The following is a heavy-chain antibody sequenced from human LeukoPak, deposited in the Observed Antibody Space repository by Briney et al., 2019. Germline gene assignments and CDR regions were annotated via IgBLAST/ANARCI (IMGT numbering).Heavy chain of an antibody. Sequence: PSETLSLTCAVSGYSISSGYYWGWIRQPPGKGLEWIGNIYHSGSTYYNPSLKSRVTISVDTSKNQFSLKLSSVTAADTAVYYCARGRLVATIPFDYWGQGTLVTVSS. V-gene: IGHV4-38-2*01. D-gene: IGHD5-12*01. J-gene: IGHJ4*02. CDR3: ARGRLVATIPFDY. CDR1: GYSISSGYY. CDR2: IYHSGST.